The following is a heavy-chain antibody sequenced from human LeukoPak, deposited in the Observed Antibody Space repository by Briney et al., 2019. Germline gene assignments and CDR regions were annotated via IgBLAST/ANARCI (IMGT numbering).Heavy chain of an antibody. CDR1: GFSFSSHG. Sequence: GGSLRLSCAGSGFSFSSHGMNWVRQAPGKGLEWVASINQDGSEKYYVDSVKGRFTISRDNAQNSLYLQMNSLRAEDMAMFYCAREAYWGQGTLVTVSS. V-gene: IGHV3-7*01. J-gene: IGHJ4*02. CDR3: AREAY. CDR2: INQDGSEK.